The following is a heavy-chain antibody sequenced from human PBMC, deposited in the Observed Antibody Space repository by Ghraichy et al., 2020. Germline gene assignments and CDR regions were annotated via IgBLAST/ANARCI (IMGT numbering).Heavy chain of an antibody. CDR3: AIEIGGWFDP. J-gene: IGHJ5*02. V-gene: IGHV4-39*02. CDR2: IYYSGST. D-gene: IGHD3-10*01. Sequence: SETLSLTCTVSGGSISSSSYYWGWIRQPPGKGLVWIGSIYYSGSTYYNPSLKSRVTISVDTSKNQFSLKLSSVTAADTAVYYCAIEIGGWFDPWGQGTLVTVSS. CDR1: GGSISSSSYY.